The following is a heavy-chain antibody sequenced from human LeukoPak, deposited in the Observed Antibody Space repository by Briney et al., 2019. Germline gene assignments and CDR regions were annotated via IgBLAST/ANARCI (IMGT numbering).Heavy chain of an antibody. J-gene: IGHJ6*03. CDR3: ARGVLNIVVVPAAPAPYYYYYMDV. CDR1: GGSISSYY. D-gene: IGHD2-2*01. V-gene: IGHV4-4*07. CDR2: IYTSGGT. Sequence: PSETLSLTCTVSGGSISSYYWSWIRQPAGKGLEWIGRIYTSGGTNYNPSLKSRVTMSVDTSKNQFSLKLSSVTAADTAVYYCARGVLNIVVVPAAPAPYYYYYMDVWGKGTTVTVSS.